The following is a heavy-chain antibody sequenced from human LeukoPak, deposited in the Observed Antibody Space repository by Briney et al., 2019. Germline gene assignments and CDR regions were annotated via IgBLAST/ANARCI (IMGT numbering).Heavy chain of an antibody. CDR2: INHSGST. Sequence: SETLSLTCAVYGGSFSGHYWSWIRQPPGKGLEWIGEINHSGSTNYNPSLKSRVTISVDTSKNQFSLKLSSVTAADTAVYYCARGYSSGWYIDYWGQGTLVTVSS. J-gene: IGHJ4*02. V-gene: IGHV4-34*01. CDR3: ARGYSSGWYIDY. CDR1: GGSFSGHY. D-gene: IGHD6-19*01.